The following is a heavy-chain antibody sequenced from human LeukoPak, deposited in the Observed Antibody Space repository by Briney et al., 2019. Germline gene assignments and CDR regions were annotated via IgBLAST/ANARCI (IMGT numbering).Heavy chain of an antibody. Sequence: PSETLSLTCTVSGGSISSYYWSWIRQPPGKGLEWIGYIYYSGSTNYSPSLKSRVTISVDTSKNQFSLKLSSVTAADTAVYYCARGTTVTSDYWGQGTLVTVSS. J-gene: IGHJ4*02. D-gene: IGHD4-11*01. V-gene: IGHV4-59*01. CDR1: GGSISSYY. CDR3: ARGTTVTSDY. CDR2: IYYSGST.